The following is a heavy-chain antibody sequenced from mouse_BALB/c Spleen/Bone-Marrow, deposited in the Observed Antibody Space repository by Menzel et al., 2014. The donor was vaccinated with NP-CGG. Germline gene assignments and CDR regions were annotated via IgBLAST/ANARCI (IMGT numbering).Heavy chain of an antibody. V-gene: IGHV1-80*01. J-gene: IGHJ2*01. CDR2: IYPGDGDT. D-gene: IGHD2-3*01. CDR3: ARGRGWYLDY. Sequence: QVQLQQPGAELVRPGSSVKISCKASGYAISSYWMNWVKQRPGQGLEWIGQIYPGDGDTNYNGKFKGKATLTADKSSSTAYMQISSLTSEDSAVYFCARGRGWYLDYWGQGITLTVSS. CDR1: GYAISSYW.